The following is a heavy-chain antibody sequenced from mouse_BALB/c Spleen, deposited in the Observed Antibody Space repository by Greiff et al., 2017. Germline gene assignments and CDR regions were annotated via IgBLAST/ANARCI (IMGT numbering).Heavy chain of an antibody. D-gene: IGHD2-10*02. CDR1: GFTFSDYY. CDR3: AREEGYDAMDY. J-gene: IGHJ4*01. CDR2: ISDGGSYT. V-gene: IGHV5-4*02. Sequence: EVMLVESGGGLVKPGGSLKLSCAASGFTFSDYYMYWVRQTPEKRLEWVATISDGGSYTYYPDSVKGRFTISRDNAKNNLYLQMSSLKSEDTAMYYCAREEGYDAMDYWGQGTSVTVSS.